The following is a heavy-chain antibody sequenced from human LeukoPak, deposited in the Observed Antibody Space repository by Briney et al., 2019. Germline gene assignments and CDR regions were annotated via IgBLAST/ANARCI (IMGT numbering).Heavy chain of an antibody. V-gene: IGHV4-59*01. D-gene: IGHD3-16*01. CDR1: GVSISSYS. Sequence: SETLSLTCTVSGVSISSYSLSWIRQPPGKGLEWVGYIYYSGSTNYKPSLKSRVTISVDTSKNQFSLKLSSVTAADTAVYYCARDGGRWHSYDYWGQGTLVTVSS. J-gene: IGHJ4*02. CDR2: IYYSGST. CDR3: ARDGGRWHSYDY.